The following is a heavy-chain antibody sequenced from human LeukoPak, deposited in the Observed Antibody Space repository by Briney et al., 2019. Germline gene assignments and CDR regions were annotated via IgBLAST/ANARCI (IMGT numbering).Heavy chain of an antibody. CDR1: GGSISSFY. CDR3: ARGGDIYGADAFDI. D-gene: IGHD5-18*01. Sequence: SETLSLTCTVSGGSISSFYWNWIRQHPGKGLEWIGYIYYSGRTHYNPSLKSRLSISLDTSESQFSLRLTSATAADTAVYYCARGGDIYGADAFDIWGQGTMVTVSS. J-gene: IGHJ3*02. V-gene: IGHV4-59*06. CDR2: IYYSGRT.